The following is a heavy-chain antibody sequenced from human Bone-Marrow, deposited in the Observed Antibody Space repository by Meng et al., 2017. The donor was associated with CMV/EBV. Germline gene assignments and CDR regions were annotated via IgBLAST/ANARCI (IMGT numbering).Heavy chain of an antibody. D-gene: IGHD6-13*01. CDR1: GFTFSDYY. Sequence: GGSLRLSCAASGFTFSDYYMSWIRQAPGKGLEWVSVIYSGGSTYYADSVKGRFTISRDNSKNTLYLQMNSLRAEDTAVYYCARARLDSSPVYFDYWGQGTLVTVSS. V-gene: IGHV3-53*01. J-gene: IGHJ4*02. CDR3: ARARLDSSPVYFDY. CDR2: IYSGGST.